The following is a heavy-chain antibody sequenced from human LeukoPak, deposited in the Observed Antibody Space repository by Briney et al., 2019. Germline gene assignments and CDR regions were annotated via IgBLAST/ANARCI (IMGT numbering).Heavy chain of an antibody. CDR2: INPSGGST. Sequence: GASVKVSCKASGYTFTSYYMHWVRQAPGQGLEWMGIINPSGGSTSYAQKFQGRVTMTRDTSTSTVYMELSGLRSEDTAVYYCARGAVDTAMDPDFDYWGQGTLVTVSS. J-gene: IGHJ4*02. V-gene: IGHV1-46*01. CDR1: GYTFTSYY. CDR3: ARGAVDTAMDPDFDY. D-gene: IGHD5-18*01.